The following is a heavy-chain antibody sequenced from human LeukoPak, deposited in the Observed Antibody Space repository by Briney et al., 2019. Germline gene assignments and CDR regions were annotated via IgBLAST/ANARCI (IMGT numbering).Heavy chain of an antibody. CDR3: ARKYCSSTSCLFDY. CDR1: GFTFSSYE. D-gene: IGHD2-2*01. Sequence: AGCLRLSCAASGFTFSSYEMNRVRQAPGKGLEWVSYISNSGSPTYYADSVKGRFTISRDNAKNSLYLQMNSLRAEDTAVYYCARKYCSSTSCLFDYWGQGTLVTVSS. V-gene: IGHV3-48*03. CDR2: ISNSGSPT. J-gene: IGHJ4*02.